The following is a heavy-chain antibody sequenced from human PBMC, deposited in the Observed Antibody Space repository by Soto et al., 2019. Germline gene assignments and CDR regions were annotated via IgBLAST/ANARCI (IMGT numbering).Heavy chain of an antibody. Sequence: QVQLVQSGAEVKKPGSSVKVSCKASGGTFSSYAISWVRQAPGQGLEWMGGIIPIFGTANYEQKFQGRVTITADESTSTAYMELSSLRSEDTAVYYCARGRDSGYSHAYYYGMDVWGQGTTVTVSS. J-gene: IGHJ6*02. CDR2: IIPIFGTA. D-gene: IGHD5-12*01. CDR1: GGTFSSYA. CDR3: ARGRDSGYSHAYYYGMDV. V-gene: IGHV1-69*01.